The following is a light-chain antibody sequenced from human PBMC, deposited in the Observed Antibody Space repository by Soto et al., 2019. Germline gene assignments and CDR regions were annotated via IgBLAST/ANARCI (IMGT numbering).Light chain of an antibody. J-gene: IGKJ3*01. CDR3: QQSYSTPFN. CDR1: QSISSY. CDR2: AAS. Sequence: DIQMTQSPSSLSASVGDRFTITCRASQSISSYLNWYQQKPGKAPKLLIYAASSLQSGVPSRFSGSGSGTDFTLTISSLLPEDLATYYCQQSYSTPFNFGPGTKVDIK. V-gene: IGKV1-39*01.